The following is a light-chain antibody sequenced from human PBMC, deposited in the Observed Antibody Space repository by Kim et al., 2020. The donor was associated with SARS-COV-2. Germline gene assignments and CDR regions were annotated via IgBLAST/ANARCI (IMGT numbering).Light chain of an antibody. V-gene: IGLV2-11*01. CDR1: NSNIGDYNY. CDR2: DVN. J-gene: IGLJ3*02. CDR3: CSYAGSYTWV. Sequence: GQSVTISCTGTNSNIGDYNYVSWFQQHPGKAPKLMIYDVNKRPSGVPDRFSGSKSGNTASLTISGLQAEDEADYYCCSYAGSYTWVFGGGTKLTV.